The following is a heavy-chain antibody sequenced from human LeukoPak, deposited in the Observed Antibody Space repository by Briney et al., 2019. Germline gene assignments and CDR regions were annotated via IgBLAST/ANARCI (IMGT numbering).Heavy chain of an antibody. V-gene: IGHV3-21*01. CDR2: ISSSSSYI. Sequence: TGGSLRLSCAASGFTFSSYSMNWVRQAPGKGLEWVSSISSSSSYIYYADSVKGRFTISRDNAKNSLYLQMNSLRAEDTAVYYCARDRYSGYDSASDAFDIWGQGTMVTVSS. CDR1: GFTFSSYS. J-gene: IGHJ3*02. CDR3: ARDRYSGYDSASDAFDI. D-gene: IGHD5-12*01.